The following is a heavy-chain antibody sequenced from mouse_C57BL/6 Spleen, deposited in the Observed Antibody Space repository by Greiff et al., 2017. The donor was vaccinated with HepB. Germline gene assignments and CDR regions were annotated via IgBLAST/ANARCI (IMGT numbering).Heavy chain of an antibody. J-gene: IGHJ1*03. CDR2: ISSGGSYT. D-gene: IGHD1-1*01. V-gene: IGHV5-6*01. CDR1: GFTFSSYG. CDR3: ARHGNYSGSSDWYFDV. Sequence: EVKLVESGGDLVKPGGSLKLSCAASGFTFSSYGMSWVRQTPDKRLEWVATISSGGSYTYYPDSVKGRFTISRDNAKNTLYLQMSSLKSEDTAMYYCARHGNYSGSSDWYFDVWGTGTTVTVSS.